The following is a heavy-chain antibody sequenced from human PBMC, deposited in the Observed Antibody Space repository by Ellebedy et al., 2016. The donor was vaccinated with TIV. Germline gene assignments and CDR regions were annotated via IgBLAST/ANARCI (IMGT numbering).Heavy chain of an antibody. Sequence: GESLKISCAASGFTFNSYAMHWVRQAPGKGLEWVALVWFDGSLQYYADSVRGRFSISRDNSKNTLFLQMNSLRSVDTAVDSCGREAGAFDIWGQGTMVTVSS. V-gene: IGHV3-33*08. J-gene: IGHJ3*02. CDR2: VWFDGSLQ. CDR1: GFTFNSYA. CDR3: GREAGAFDI. D-gene: IGHD3-10*01.